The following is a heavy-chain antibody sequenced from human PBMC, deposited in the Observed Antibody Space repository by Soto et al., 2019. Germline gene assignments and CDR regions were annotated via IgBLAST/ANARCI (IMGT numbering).Heavy chain of an antibody. J-gene: IGHJ6*02. CDR1: GGTFSSYA. CDR2: IIPISDTT. D-gene: IGHD2-2*01. V-gene: IGHV1-69*13. Sequence: GXSVKVSCKASGGTFSSYAISWVRQAPGQGLEWMGGIIPISDTTNYAQKFQGRVTITADESTSTAYMELSSLRSEDTAVYYCARSQGSSTSLEIYYYYYYGMDVWGQGTTVTVSS. CDR3: ARSQGSSTSLEIYYYYYYGMDV.